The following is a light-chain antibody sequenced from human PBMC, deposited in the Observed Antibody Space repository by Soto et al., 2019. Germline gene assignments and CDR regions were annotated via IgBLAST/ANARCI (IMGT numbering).Light chain of an antibody. CDR2: EVT. CDR3: SSYAGSSTFEV. CDR1: SSDVGGYNY. Sequence: QSALTQPASVSGSPGQSITISCTGTSSDVGGYNYVSWYQQHPGKAPKVMIYEVTNRPSGVSHRFSGSKSGNTASLTISGLQAEDEADYYCSSYAGSSTFEVFGTGTKLTVL. V-gene: IGLV2-14*01. J-gene: IGLJ1*01.